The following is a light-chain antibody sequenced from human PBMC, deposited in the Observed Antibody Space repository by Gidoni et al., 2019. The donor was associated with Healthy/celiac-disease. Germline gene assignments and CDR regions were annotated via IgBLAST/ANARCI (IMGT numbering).Light chain of an antibody. CDR3: QTWGTGIHGV. CDR2: LHSDGSH. CDR1: SGHSSYA. Sequence: QLVLTQSHSAAASLGAAGTLTCTLSSGHSSYAIAWHPQQPETCPRYLMKLHSDGSHSKGDGIPVRFSGSSAGAERYLTISSLQSEDEADYYCQTWGTGIHGVFGGWTKLTVL. J-gene: IGLJ3*02. V-gene: IGLV4-69*01.